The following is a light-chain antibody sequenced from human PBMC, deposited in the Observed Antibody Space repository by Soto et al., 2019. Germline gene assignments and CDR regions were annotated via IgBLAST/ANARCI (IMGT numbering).Light chain of an antibody. J-gene: IGLJ1*01. CDR2: DVI. CDR3: CSYASTNNIPKV. V-gene: IGLV2-11*01. Sequence: QSALTQPRSVSGSPGQSVTISCTGTSSDVGGYNYVSWYQQHPGKAPKLMIYDVIKRPSGVPDRFSGSKSGNTASLTIAGLQAEDEADYYCCSYASTNNIPKVLGTGTNVTVL. CDR1: SSDVGGYNY.